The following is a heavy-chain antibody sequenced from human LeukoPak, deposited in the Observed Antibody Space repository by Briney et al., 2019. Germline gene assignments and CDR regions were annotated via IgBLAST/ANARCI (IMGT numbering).Heavy chain of an antibody. D-gene: IGHD3-3*01. Sequence: ASVKVSCKASGYTFTGYYMHWVRQAPGQGLEWMGWINPNSGGTNYAQKFQGRVTMTRDTSISTAYMELSRLRSDDTAVYYCARARGLEWLLPGDYWGQGTLVTVSS. CDR3: ARARGLEWLLPGDY. CDR2: INPNSGGT. CDR1: GYTFTGYY. V-gene: IGHV1-2*02. J-gene: IGHJ4*02.